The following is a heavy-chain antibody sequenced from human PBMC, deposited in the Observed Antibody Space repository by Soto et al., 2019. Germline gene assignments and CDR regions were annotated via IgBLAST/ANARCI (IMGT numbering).Heavy chain of an antibody. J-gene: IGHJ3*02. CDR3: ARGSYYYDSSGYYTGAFDI. Sequence: ASVKVSCKASGYTFTSYYMHWLRQAPGQGPEWMGIFNPSGGSASYAQKFQGRVAITRDTSASTAYMELSSLRSEDTAVYYCARGSYYYDSSGYYTGAFDIWGQGTMVTVSS. V-gene: IGHV1-46*01. CDR1: GYTFTSYY. D-gene: IGHD3-22*01. CDR2: FNPSGGSA.